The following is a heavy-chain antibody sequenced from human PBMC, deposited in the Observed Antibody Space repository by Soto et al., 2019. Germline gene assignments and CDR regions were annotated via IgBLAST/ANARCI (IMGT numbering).Heavy chain of an antibody. V-gene: IGHV4-31*03. CDR1: GGSIRSGGYY. J-gene: IGHJ6*03. Sequence: QVQLQESGPGLVKPSQTLSLTCTVSGGSIRSGGYYWSWIRQHPGKGLEWIGYIYYSGSTYYNPSLKSRVTMSVGTSENQFSLRLSSVTAADTAVYYCARKDSGYADYMDVWGKGTKVSVSS. CDR2: IYYSGST. D-gene: IGHD5-12*01. CDR3: ARKDSGYADYMDV.